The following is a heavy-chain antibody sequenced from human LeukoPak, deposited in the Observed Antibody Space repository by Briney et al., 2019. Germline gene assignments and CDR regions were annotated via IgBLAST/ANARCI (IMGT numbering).Heavy chain of an antibody. J-gene: IGHJ5*02. Sequence: PSETLSLTCSVSGGSITNYFWTWIRQPPGKGLEWVGYIYYSGSTNYNPSLERRVTISVRKPKNQSSFKLRTVTTAAPAVIYCAREPWIQWELLRFWFHPWGERTLVTVSS. CDR1: GGSITNYF. D-gene: IGHD1-26*01. V-gene: IGHV4-59*12. CDR3: AREPWIQWELLRFWFHP. CDR2: IYYSGST.